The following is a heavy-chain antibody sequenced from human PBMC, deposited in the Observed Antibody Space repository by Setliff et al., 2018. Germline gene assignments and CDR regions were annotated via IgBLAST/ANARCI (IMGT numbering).Heavy chain of an antibody. Sequence: LSLTCAVSGYSISSSYNWGWIRQPPGKGLEWIGSFSHGGNTYYNPSLKSRVTISVDTSKNQFSLKLSSVTATDAAVYYCARRYCSSTSCHNGDAFDIWGQGTMVT. J-gene: IGHJ3*02. V-gene: IGHV4-38-2*01. CDR1: GYSISSSYN. CDR2: FSHGGNT. CDR3: ARRYCSSTSCHNGDAFDI. D-gene: IGHD2-2*01.